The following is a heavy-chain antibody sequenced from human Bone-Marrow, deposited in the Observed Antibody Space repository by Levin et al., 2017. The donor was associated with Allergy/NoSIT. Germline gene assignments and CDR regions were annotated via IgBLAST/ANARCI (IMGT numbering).Heavy chain of an antibody. CDR2: INQHGNEK. V-gene: IGHV3-7*01. J-gene: IGHJ4*02. CDR1: GFTFSDYW. Sequence: GGSLRLSCAASGFTFSDYWMNWVRQAPGKGLEWVANINQHGNEKYYVDSVKGRFTISRDNPKNSLDLQLNSLRAEDTAVYYCARDGVAPGVYFDSWGQGVLVIVSS. D-gene: IGHD2-2*01. CDR3: ARDGVAPGVYFDS.